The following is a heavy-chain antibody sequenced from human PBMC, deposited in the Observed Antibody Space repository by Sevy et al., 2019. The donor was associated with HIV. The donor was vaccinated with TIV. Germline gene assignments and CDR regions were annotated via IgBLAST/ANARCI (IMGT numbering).Heavy chain of an antibody. CDR3: VGDEGAIASHFDY. CDR1: GFTLSSYT. Sequence: GGSLRLSCEASGFTLSSYTMNWVRQSPEKGLEWVATFDRTDITHYADSGKVRFIISRDIAKNSLFLQMNRLRDDDTVMYFCVGDEGAIASHFDYWGRGTLVTVSS. D-gene: IGHD2-21*01. CDR2: FDRTDIT. V-gene: IGHV3-48*02. J-gene: IGHJ4*02.